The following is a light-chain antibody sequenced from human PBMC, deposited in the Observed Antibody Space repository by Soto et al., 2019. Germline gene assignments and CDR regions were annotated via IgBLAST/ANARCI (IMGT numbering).Light chain of an antibody. CDR1: STDVGNFNL. J-gene: IGLJ1*01. CDR2: EAN. Sequence: QSALPQPASLAGSPAQSITISCTGTSTDVGNFNLVSWYQQHPGKAPKLIIYEANKRPSGVSSRFSGSKSDNKASLTISGLRSEDEADYHCCSYEGGSAYVLGLGKKDTV. V-gene: IGLV2-23*01. CDR3: CSYEGGSAYV.